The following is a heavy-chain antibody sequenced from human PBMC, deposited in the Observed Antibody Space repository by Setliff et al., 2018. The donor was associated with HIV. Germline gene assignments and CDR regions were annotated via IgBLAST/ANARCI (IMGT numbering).Heavy chain of an antibody. V-gene: IGHV1-8*02. D-gene: IGHD3-10*01. CDR2: MNPNSGNT. Sequence: GASVKVSCKASGYTFTSYDINWVRQATGQGLEWMGWMNPNSGNTGYAQKFQGRVTMTRNTSISTAYMELSSLRSEDTAVYYCARVNVLLWFGELNYFDYWGQGTQVTVSS. CDR3: ARVNVLLWFGELNYFDY. CDR1: GYTFTSYD. J-gene: IGHJ4*02.